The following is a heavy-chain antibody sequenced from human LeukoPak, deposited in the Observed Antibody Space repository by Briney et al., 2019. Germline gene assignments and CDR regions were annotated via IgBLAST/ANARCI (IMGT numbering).Heavy chain of an antibody. CDR3: ARSSPYYDFWSVSTSGLAFDI. CDR1: GGSISSSNW. Sequence: SGTLSLTCAVSGGSISSSNWWSWVRQPPGKGLEWIGEIYHSGSTNYNPSLKSRVTISVDTSKNQFSLKLSSVTAADTAVYYCARSSPYYDFWSVSTSGLAFDIWGQGTMVTVSS. J-gene: IGHJ3*02. CDR2: IYHSGST. V-gene: IGHV4-4*02. D-gene: IGHD3-3*01.